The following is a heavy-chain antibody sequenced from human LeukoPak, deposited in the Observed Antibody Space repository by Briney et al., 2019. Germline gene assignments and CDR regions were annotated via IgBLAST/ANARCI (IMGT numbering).Heavy chain of an antibody. D-gene: IGHD2-8*01. V-gene: IGHV3-23*01. CDR1: GFTFSSSP. CDR3: AQWHTVDY. J-gene: IGHJ4*02. Sequence: GGSLRLSCAASGFTFSSSPVSWVRQAPGKGLEWVSVIGGSGGNINYADSVKGRFTISRDNSKNTLYLQMNSLRAEDAAVYYCAQWHTVDYWGQGTLVSVSS. CDR2: IGGSGGNI.